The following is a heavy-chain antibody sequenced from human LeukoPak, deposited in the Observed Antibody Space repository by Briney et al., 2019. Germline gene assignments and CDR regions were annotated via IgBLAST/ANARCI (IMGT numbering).Heavy chain of an antibody. CDR1: GYTFTSYY. CDR3: ARGRMAAAGDHGMDV. D-gene: IGHD6-13*01. Sequence: ASVKVSCKASGYTFTSYYMHWVRQAPGQGLEWMGIINPSGGSTSYAQKFQGRVTMTRDTSTSTVYMELSSLRSEDTAVYYCARGRMAAAGDHGMDVWGQGTTVTVSS. V-gene: IGHV1-46*01. J-gene: IGHJ6*02. CDR2: INPSGGST.